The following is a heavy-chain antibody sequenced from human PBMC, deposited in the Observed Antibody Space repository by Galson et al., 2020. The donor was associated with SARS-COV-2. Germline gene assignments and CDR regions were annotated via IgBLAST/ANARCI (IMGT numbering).Heavy chain of an antibody. Sequence: GESLKISCAASGFTFSSYGMHWVRQAPGKGLEWVADIWYDGSNKYYADSVKGRFTISRDNSKNTLYLQMNSLRAEDTAVYYCAREGMATTGSGLDYWGQGTLVTVSS. V-gene: IGHV3-33*01. CDR2: IWYDGSNK. CDR1: GFTFSSYG. J-gene: IGHJ4*02. D-gene: IGHD5-12*01. CDR3: AREGMATTGSGLDY.